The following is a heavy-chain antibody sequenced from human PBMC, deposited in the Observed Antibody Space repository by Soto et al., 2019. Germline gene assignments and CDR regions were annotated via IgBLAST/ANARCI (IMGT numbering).Heavy chain of an antibody. CDR3: TTDTNWNYGY. J-gene: IGHJ4*02. CDR2: IKSKTDGGTT. D-gene: IGHD1-7*01. Sequence: PGGSLRLSCAASGFTFSSYGMHWVRQAPGKGLEWVGRIKSKTDGGTTDYAAPMKGRFTISRDDSKNTLYLQMNSLKTEDTAVYYCTTDTNWNYGYWGQGTLVTVSS. V-gene: IGHV3-15*07. CDR1: GFTFSSYG.